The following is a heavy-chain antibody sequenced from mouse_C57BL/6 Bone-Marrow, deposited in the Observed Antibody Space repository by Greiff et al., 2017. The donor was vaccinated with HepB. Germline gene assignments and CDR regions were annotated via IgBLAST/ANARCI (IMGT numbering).Heavy chain of an antibody. J-gene: IGHJ4*01. CDR1: GYTFTSYW. V-gene: IGHV1-72*01. Sequence: VQLQQSGAELVKPGASVKLSCKASGYTFTSYWMHWVKQRPGRGLEWIGRIDPNSGGTKYNEKFKSKATLTVDKPSSTAYMQLSSLTSEDSAVYYCARGGITTVVAKGPMDYWGQGTSVTVSS. D-gene: IGHD1-1*01. CDR2: IDPNSGGT. CDR3: ARGGITTVVAKGPMDY.